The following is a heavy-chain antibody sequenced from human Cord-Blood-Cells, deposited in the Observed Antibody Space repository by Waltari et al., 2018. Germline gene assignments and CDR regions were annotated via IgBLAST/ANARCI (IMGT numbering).Heavy chain of an antibody. D-gene: IGHD3-22*01. CDR1: GFTFSSYG. J-gene: IGHJ3*02. CDR2: ISYDGSNK. CDR3: AKVPYYDSSGDAFDI. V-gene: IGHV3-30*18. Sequence: QVQLVESGGGVVQPGRSLRLSCAASGFTFSSYGMHWVRLAPGKGLEWVAVISYDGSNKYYADSVKGRFTISRDNSKNTLYLQMNSLRAEDTAVYYCAKVPYYDSSGDAFDIWGQGTMVTVSS.